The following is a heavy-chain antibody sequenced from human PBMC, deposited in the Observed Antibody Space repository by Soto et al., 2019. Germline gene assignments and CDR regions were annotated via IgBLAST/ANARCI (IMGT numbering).Heavy chain of an antibody. CDR3: ATLGCGSGGSCYSNDAFDI. CDR2: ISYDGSNK. J-gene: IGHJ3*02. CDR1: GFTFSSYA. V-gene: IGHV3-30-3*01. D-gene: IGHD2-15*01. Sequence: GGSLRLSCAASGFTFSSYAMHWVRQAPGKGLEWVAVISYDGSNKYYADSVKGRFTISRDNSKNTLYLQMNSLRAEDTAVYYCATLGCGSGGSCYSNDAFDIWGQGTMVTVSS.